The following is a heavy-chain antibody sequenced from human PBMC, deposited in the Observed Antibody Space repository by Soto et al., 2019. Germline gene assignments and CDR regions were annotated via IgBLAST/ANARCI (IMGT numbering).Heavy chain of an antibody. V-gene: IGHV3-23*01. CDR3: ARTPAGGSSPL. CDR2: ISGTGVST. Sequence: GGSLRLSCAASGFTFSSYAMSWVRQAPGKGLEWVSTISGTGVSTSYADSVKGRFTISRDNSKNTLYLQMNSLRAEDTAVYYCARTPAGGSSPLWGQGALVTVSS. J-gene: IGHJ4*02. D-gene: IGHD1-26*01. CDR1: GFTFSSYA.